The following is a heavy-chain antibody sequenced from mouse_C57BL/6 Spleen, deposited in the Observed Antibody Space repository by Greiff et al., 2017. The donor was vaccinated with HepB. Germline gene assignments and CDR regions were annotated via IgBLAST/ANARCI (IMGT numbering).Heavy chain of an antibody. D-gene: IGHD1-1*01. CDR3: ARWGGSSLYWYFDV. Sequence: QVHVKQSGAELARPGASVKLSCKASGYTFTSYGISWVKQRTGQGLEWIGEIYPRSGNTYYNEKFKGKATLTADKSSSTAYMELRSLTSEDSAVYFCARWGGSSLYWYFDVWGTGTTVTVSS. V-gene: IGHV1-81*01. CDR2: IYPRSGNT. CDR1: GYTFTSYG. J-gene: IGHJ1*03.